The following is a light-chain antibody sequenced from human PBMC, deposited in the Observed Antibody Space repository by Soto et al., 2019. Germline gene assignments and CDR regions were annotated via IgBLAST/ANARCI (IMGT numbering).Light chain of an antibody. Sequence: DIQMTQSHSTLSASVGDRVTITCRASQSISSWLAWYQQKPGKAPKLLIYDASSLESGVPSRFSGSGSGTEFTLTISSLQPDDFATYYCQQYNSYSWTFGQRSIVDI. CDR1: QSISSW. CDR2: DAS. J-gene: IGKJ1*01. CDR3: QQYNSYSWT. V-gene: IGKV1-5*01.